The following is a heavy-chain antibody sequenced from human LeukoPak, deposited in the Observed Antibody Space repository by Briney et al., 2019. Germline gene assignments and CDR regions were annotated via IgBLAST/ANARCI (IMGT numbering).Heavy chain of an antibody. CDR3: AREKEGYDSSGYYSYFDY. CDR1: GFTVSSYY. CDR2: IYSDGST. J-gene: IGHJ4*02. V-gene: IGHV3-66*02. D-gene: IGHD3-22*01. Sequence: GGSLRLSCAASGFTVSSYYMTWVRQAPGKGLEWASVIYSDGSTYYADSVKGRFTISRDNSKNTLYLQMNSLRAEDTAVYYCAREKEGYDSSGYYSYFDYWGQGILVTVSS.